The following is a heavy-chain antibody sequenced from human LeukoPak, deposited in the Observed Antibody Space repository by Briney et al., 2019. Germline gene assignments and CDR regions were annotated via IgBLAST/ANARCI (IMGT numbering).Heavy chain of an antibody. CDR2: IYYSGNT. V-gene: IGHV4-59*01. CDR3: AIRGVGATRDD. CDR1: GGSISTYY. D-gene: IGHD1-26*01. J-gene: IGHJ4*02. Sequence: SETLSLTCTVSGGSISTYYWSWIRQPPGKGLEWIGYIYYSGNTNYNPSLKSRVTISVDTSKNQFSLELTSVTAADTAVYYCAIRGVGATRDDWGQGTLVTVSS.